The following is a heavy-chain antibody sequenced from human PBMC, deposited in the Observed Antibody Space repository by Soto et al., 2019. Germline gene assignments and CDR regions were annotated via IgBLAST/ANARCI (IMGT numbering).Heavy chain of an antibody. V-gene: IGHV4-39*02. CDR1: SGGC. D-gene: IGHD2-21*02. CDR2: IYYSGST. J-gene: IGHJ5*02. CDR3: ARGFSGGDADWFDP. Sequence: SGGCWGCKNKTPGKGLEWIGSIYYSGSTYYNPSLKSRVTVSVDTSASTAYMELSSLRSEDTAVYYCARGFSGGDADWFDPWGQGTLVTVSS.